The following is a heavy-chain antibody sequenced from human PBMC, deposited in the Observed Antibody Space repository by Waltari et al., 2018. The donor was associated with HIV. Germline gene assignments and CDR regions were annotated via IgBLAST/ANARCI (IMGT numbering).Heavy chain of an antibody. J-gene: IGHJ5*02. CDR2: IYYSGST. CDR3: ARHSYCSSTSCYTPDRYNWFDP. CDR1: GGSISRSSYY. V-gene: IGHV4-39*01. D-gene: IGHD2-2*02. Sequence: QLQLQESGPGLVKPSETLSLTCTVSGGSISRSSYYWGWIRPPPGTGPEWIGSIYYSGSTYYNPSLKSRVTISVDTSKNQFSLKLSSVTAADTAVYYCARHSYCSSTSCYTPDRYNWFDPWGQGTLVTVSS.